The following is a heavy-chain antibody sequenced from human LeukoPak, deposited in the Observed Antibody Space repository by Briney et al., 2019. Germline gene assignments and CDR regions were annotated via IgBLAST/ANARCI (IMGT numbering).Heavy chain of an antibody. CDR1: GGSISSGSYY. CDR2: IYTSGST. CDR3: ASGLTPGTHGAFDI. D-gene: IGHD3/OR15-3a*01. V-gene: IGHV4-61*02. J-gene: IGHJ3*02. Sequence: PSETLSLTCTVSGGSISSGSYYWSWIRQPAGTGLEWIGRIYTSGSTNYNPSLKSRVTISVDTSKNQFSLKLSSVTAADTAVYYCASGLTPGTHGAFDIWGQGTMVTASS.